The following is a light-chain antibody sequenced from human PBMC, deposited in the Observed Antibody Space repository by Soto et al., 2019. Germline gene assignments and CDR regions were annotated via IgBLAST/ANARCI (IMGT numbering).Light chain of an antibody. CDR2: GAS. J-gene: IGKJ5*01. CDR1: HSVSSNY. V-gene: IGKV3-20*01. CDR3: KQYGTSPIT. Sequence: EIVWTQSPGTLSLSPGERSTLSGRASHSVSSNYLVWYQQKPGQAPRLLIYGASSRATGIPDRFSGSGSGTDFTLTISRLEPEDFAVYYCKQYGTSPITFGQGTRLEIK.